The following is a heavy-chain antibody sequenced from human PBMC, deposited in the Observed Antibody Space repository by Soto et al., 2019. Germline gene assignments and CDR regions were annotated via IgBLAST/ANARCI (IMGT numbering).Heavy chain of an antibody. CDR1: GFTFSSYW. Sequence: EVQLVESGGGLVQPGGSLRLSCAASGFTFSSYWMSWVRQAPGKGLEWVANIKQDGSEKYYVDSVKGRFTISRDNAKNSLCLQMNSLRAEDTAVYYCARFYYDSSGYLPSPYYYYYGMDVWGQGTTVTVSS. J-gene: IGHJ6*02. V-gene: IGHV3-7*04. D-gene: IGHD3-22*01. CDR3: ARFYYDSSGYLPSPYYYYYGMDV. CDR2: IKQDGSEK.